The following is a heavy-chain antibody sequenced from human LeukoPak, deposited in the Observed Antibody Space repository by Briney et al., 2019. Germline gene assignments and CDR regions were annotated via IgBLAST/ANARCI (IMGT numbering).Heavy chain of an antibody. D-gene: IGHD2-2*01. J-gene: IGHJ4*02. Sequence: ASVKVSCKASGYTFTSYGISWVRQAPGQGLEWMGWISAYNGNTNYAQKLQGRVTMTTDTSTSTAYMELRSLRSDDTAVYYCARTPARYCSSTSCRILDYWGQGTLVPVSS. CDR1: GYTFTSYG. V-gene: IGHV1-18*01. CDR2: ISAYNGNT. CDR3: ARTPARYCSSTSCRILDY.